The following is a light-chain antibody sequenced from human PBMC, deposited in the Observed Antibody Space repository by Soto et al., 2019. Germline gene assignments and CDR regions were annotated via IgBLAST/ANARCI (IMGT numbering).Light chain of an antibody. J-gene: IGKJ1*01. Sequence: DTQMTQSPSSLSASVGDRVTITCRASQNVRSYVNWYQQIPGKAPKLLIYETSTLHSGVPSTFSGDGYGTHLTLSISSLHPEDFATYYCQQTFSTPRTFGQGTRWIS. CDR3: QQTFSTPRT. V-gene: IGKV1-39*01. CDR1: QNVRSY. CDR2: ETS.